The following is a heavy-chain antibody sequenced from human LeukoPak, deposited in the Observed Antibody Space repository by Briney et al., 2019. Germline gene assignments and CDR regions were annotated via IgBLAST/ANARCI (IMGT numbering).Heavy chain of an antibody. CDR3: ARSGGYCSSGSCYPNWFDP. J-gene: IGHJ5*02. V-gene: IGHV1-18*01. Sequence: GASVKVSCKASGYTFTTYGISWVRQAPGQGLEWMGWISPYNGNTNSAQKLQGRVTMTTDASTTTAYMELRSLRSDDTAVYYCARSGGYCSSGSCYPNWFDPWGQGTLVIASS. D-gene: IGHD2-15*01. CDR1: GYTFTTYG. CDR2: ISPYNGNT.